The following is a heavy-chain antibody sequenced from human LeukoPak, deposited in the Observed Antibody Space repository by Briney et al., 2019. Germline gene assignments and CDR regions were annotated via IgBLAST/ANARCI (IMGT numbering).Heavy chain of an antibody. J-gene: IGHJ4*02. CDR2: ISAYNGNT. D-gene: IGHD3-10*01. V-gene: IGHV1-18*01. CDR3: ARAGVTMVRGVIDY. Sequence: GSVKVSCKASGYTFTSYGISWVRQAPGQGLEWMGWISAYNGNTNYAQKLQGRVTMTTDTSTSTAYMELRGLRSDDTAVYYCARAGVTMVRGVIDYWGQGTLVTVSS. CDR1: GYTFTSYG.